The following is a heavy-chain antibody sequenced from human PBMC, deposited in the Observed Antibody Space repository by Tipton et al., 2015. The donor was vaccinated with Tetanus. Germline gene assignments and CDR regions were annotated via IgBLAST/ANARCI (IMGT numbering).Heavy chain of an antibody. CDR2: IYPGDSDT. CDR3: ATQNYYDSSGYENDAFDI. CDR1: GYSFTSYW. J-gene: IGHJ3*02. Sequence: QLVQSGAEVKKPGESLKISCKGSGYSFTSYWIGWVRQMPGKGLEWMGIIYPGDSDTRYSPSFQGQVTISADKSISTAYLQWSSLKASDTAMYYCATQNYYDSSGYENDAFDIWGQGTMVTVSS. D-gene: IGHD3-22*01. V-gene: IGHV5-51*01.